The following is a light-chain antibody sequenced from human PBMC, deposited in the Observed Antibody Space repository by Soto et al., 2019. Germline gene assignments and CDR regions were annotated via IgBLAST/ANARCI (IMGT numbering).Light chain of an antibody. CDR3: SSYTSSSNYV. V-gene: IGLV2-14*01. J-gene: IGLJ1*01. CDR1: SSDVGGYNY. CDR2: EVS. Sequence: QSALTQPASVSGSPGQSITISCTGTSSDVGGYNYVSWYQQHPAKAPKLMIFEVSNRPSGISNRFSGSKSGNTASLTISGLQAEDEADYYFSSYTSSSNYVFGTGTKLTVL.